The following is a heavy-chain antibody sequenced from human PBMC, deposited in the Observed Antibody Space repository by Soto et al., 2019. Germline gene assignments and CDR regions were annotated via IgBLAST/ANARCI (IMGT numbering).Heavy chain of an antibody. J-gene: IGHJ4*02. CDR1: GFTFSSYS. Sequence: GSLRLSCAASGFTFSSYSMNWVRQAPGKGLEWVSYISSSSSTIYYADSVKGRFTISRDNAKNSLYLQMNSLRAEDTAVYYCAGERVYCSSTSCENFDYWGQGTLVTVS. CDR3: AGERVYCSSTSCENFDY. V-gene: IGHV3-48*01. CDR2: ISSSSSTI. D-gene: IGHD2-2*01.